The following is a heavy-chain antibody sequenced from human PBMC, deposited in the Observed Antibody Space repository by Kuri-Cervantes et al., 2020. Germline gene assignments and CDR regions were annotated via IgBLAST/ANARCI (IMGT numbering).Heavy chain of an antibody. CDR1: GGSISSYY. Sequence: SETLSLTCTVSGGSISSYYWSWIRQPAGKGLEWIGRIYTSGSTNYNPSLKSRVTISVDTSKNQFSLKLSSVTAADTAVYYCASSMYYYYDSSGYGAFDIWGQGTMVTVSS. J-gene: IGHJ3*02. CDR2: IYTSGST. D-gene: IGHD3-22*01. CDR3: ASSMYYYYDSSGYGAFDI. V-gene: IGHV4-4*07.